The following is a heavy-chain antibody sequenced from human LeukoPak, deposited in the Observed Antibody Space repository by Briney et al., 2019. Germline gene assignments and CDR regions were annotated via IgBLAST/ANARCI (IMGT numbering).Heavy chain of an antibody. J-gene: IGHJ6*02. CDR2: IYYSGTT. CDR3: AREDPQTTVPEGMDV. CDR1: GGSISHYY. D-gene: IGHD4-17*01. Sequence: SETLSLTCTVSGGSISHYYWSWIRQSPGKGLEWIGYIYYSGTTNYNPSLKSRVTISVDTSGNQFSLQLRSVTAADTAVYYCAREDPQTTVPEGMDVWGQGTTVIVSS. V-gene: IGHV4-59*01.